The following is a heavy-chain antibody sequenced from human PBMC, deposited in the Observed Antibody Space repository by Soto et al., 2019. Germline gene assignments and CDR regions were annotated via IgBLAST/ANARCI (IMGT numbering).Heavy chain of an antibody. V-gene: IGHV1-18*01. J-gene: IGHJ4*02. CDR2: ISAHSGNT. D-gene: IGHD1-1*01. Sequence: QVHLVQSGAEVKKPGASVKVSCKASGYIFTSYGITWVRQAPGQGLEWMGWISAHSGNTDYAQKLQGRVIVTRDTSTSTAYMELRSLISDDTAVYYCARGRYGDYWGQGALVTVSS. CDR3: ARGRYGDY. CDR1: GYIFTSYG.